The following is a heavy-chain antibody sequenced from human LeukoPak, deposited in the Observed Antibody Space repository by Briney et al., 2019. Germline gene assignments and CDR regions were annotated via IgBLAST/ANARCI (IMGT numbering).Heavy chain of an antibody. Sequence: GGSLRLSCAASGFTFSSYAMSWVRQAPGKVLEWVSAISGSGGSTYYADSVKGRFTISRDNSKNTLYLQMNSLRAEDTAVYYCAKGRAARRGFYYYYYMDVWGKGTTVTVSS. J-gene: IGHJ6*03. CDR3: AKGRAARRGFYYYYYMDV. D-gene: IGHD6-6*01. CDR1: GFTFSSYA. V-gene: IGHV3-23*01. CDR2: ISGSGGST.